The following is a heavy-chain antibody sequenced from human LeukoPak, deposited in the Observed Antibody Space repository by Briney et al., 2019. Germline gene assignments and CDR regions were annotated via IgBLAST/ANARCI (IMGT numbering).Heavy chain of an antibody. CDR1: GGSISSYY. D-gene: IGHD3-9*01. J-gene: IGHJ4*02. CDR3: AREGSDYDILTGNSESVDY. CDR2: IYYSGST. Sequence: SETLSLTCTVSGGSISSYYWSWIRQPPGKGLEWIGYIYYSGSTNYNPSLKSRVTISVDTSKNQFSLKLSSVTAADTAVYYCAREGSDYDILTGNSESVDYWGQGTLVTVSS. V-gene: IGHV4-59*12.